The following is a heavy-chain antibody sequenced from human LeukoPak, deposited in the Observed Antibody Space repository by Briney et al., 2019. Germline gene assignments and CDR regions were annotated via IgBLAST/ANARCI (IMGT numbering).Heavy chain of an antibody. CDR3: ARGRGSYPNYFDF. CDR2: VRQDGDEK. J-gene: IGHJ4*02. Sequence: GGSLRLSCAGSGFIFNSHWMTWVRQAPGMGLEWVGNVRQDGDEKFYADSVRGRFTISRDNAKNSLYLHLNSLRAEDTAIYCARGRGSYPNYFDFWGQGTLVTVSS. V-gene: IGHV3-7*04. CDR1: GFIFNSHW. D-gene: IGHD3-16*01.